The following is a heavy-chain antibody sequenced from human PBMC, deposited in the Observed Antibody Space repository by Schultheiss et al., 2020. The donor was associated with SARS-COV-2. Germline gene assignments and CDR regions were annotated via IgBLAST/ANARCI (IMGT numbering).Heavy chain of an antibody. Sequence: GGSLRLSCAASGFTFSSYGMHWVRQAPGKGLEWVAVISYDGSNKYYADSVKGRFTISRDNSKNTLYLQMNSLRAEDTAVYYCARDSGYDSGLDYWGQGTLVTVSS. V-gene: IGHV3-30*03. D-gene: IGHD5-12*01. CDR2: ISYDGSNK. CDR3: ARDSGYDSGLDY. CDR1: GFTFSSYG. J-gene: IGHJ4*02.